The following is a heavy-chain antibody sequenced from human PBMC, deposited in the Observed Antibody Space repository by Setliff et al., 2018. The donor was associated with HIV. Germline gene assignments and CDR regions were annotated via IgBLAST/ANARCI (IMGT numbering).Heavy chain of an antibody. J-gene: IGHJ5*02. CDR2: IYHSGSA. V-gene: IGHV4-4*02. D-gene: IGHD6-13*01. CDR3: ARILVAAAGTGFDP. Sequence: SETLSLTCAVSGGSMSSSNWWSWVRQLPGKGLEWIGEIYHSGSANYNPSLKSRVIISIDKSKNKFSLKVSSVTAADTAVYYRARILVAAAGTGFDPWGQGILVTVSS. CDR1: GGSMSSSNW.